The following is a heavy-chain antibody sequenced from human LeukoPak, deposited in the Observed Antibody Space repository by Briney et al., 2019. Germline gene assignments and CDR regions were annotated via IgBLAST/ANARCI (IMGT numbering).Heavy chain of an antibody. CDR1: GGSLSGYY. J-gene: IGHJ4*02. Sequence: SETLSLTCAVYGGSLSGYYWSWIRQPPGKGLEWIGEINHSGSTNYNPSLKSRVTISVDTSKNQFSLKLSSVTAADTAVYYCARGPPGGLGYWGQGTLVTVSS. CDR2: INHSGST. CDR3: ARGPPGGLGY. V-gene: IGHV4-34*01. D-gene: IGHD3/OR15-3a*01.